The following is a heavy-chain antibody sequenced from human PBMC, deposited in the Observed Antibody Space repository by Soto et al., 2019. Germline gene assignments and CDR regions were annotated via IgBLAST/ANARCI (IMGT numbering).Heavy chain of an antibody. V-gene: IGHV3-23*01. D-gene: IGHD6-6*01. J-gene: IGHJ3*02. CDR1: GFTFSSYA. Sequence: GGSLRLSCAASGFTFSSYAMSWVRQAPGKGLEWVSAISGSGGSTYYADSVKGRFTISRDNSKNTLYLQMNSLRSEDTAVYYCAREGSSSFVPHAFDIWGQGTMVTVSS. CDR3: AREGSSSFVPHAFDI. CDR2: ISGSGGST.